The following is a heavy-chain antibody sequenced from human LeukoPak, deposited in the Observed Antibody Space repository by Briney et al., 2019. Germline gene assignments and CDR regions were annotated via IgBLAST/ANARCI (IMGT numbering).Heavy chain of an antibody. CDR3: ARRYDSRGPVTFDF. CDR2: INPNIGTT. J-gene: IGHJ3*01. Sequence: ASVKVSCESSGYTFSDHTIHWVRRAPGQGLEWMGWINPNIGTTNYAKRFQGRLTVTRDTSINTAFMELSSLNPDDTAVFYCARRYDSRGPVTFDFWGQGTLVTVSS. D-gene: IGHD3-22*01. V-gene: IGHV1-2*02. CDR1: GYTFSDHT.